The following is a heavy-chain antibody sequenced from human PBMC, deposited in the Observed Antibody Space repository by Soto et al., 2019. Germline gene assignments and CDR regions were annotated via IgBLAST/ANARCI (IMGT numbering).Heavy chain of an antibody. Sequence: LSLTCTVSGGSISSGDYYWSWIRQPPGKGLEWIGYIYYSGSTYYNPSLKSRVTISVDTSKNQFSLKLSSVTAADTAVYYCARGAYCSSTSCYITADYYYGMDVWGQGTTVTVSS. CDR3: ARGAYCSSTSCYITADYYYGMDV. D-gene: IGHD2-2*02. CDR1: GGSISSGDYY. J-gene: IGHJ6*02. CDR2: IYYSGST. V-gene: IGHV4-30-4*01.